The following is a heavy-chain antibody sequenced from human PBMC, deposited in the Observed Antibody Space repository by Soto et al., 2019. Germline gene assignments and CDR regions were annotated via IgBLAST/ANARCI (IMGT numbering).Heavy chain of an antibody. D-gene: IGHD4-17*01. Sequence: QVQLVQSGAEVKKPGSSVKVSCKASGGTFSSYTISWVRQAPGQGLEWMRRIIPILGIANYAQKFQGRVTITADKSTSTAYMELSSLRSEDTAVYYCASQDDYGHYPTPFDIWGQGTMVTVSS. CDR2: IIPILGIA. CDR3: ASQDDYGHYPTPFDI. J-gene: IGHJ3*02. V-gene: IGHV1-69*02. CDR1: GGTFSSYT.